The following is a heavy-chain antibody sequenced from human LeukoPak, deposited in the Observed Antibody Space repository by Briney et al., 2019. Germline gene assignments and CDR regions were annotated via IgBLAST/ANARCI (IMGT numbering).Heavy chain of an antibody. CDR2: IIPILGIA. CDR3: ARSKCTGGVCPYYFDY. Sequence: ASVKVSCKASGGTFSSYAIGWVRQAPGQGLEWMGRIIPILGIANYAQKFQGRVTITADKSTSTAYMELSSLRSEDTAVYYCARSKCTGGVCPYYFDYWGQGTLVTVSS. V-gene: IGHV1-69*04. CDR1: GGTFSSYA. J-gene: IGHJ4*02. D-gene: IGHD2-8*02.